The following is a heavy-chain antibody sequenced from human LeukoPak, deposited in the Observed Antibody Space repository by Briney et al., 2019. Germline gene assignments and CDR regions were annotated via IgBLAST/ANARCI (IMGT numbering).Heavy chain of an antibody. CDR2: TNSDASST. Sequence: GGSLRLSCAASGFTFNTYWMHWVRQAPGKGLEWVARTNSDASSTSYADSVKGRFTISRDNAKNTVYLQMNSLRAEDTAVYYCVRGDGFILDYWGQGTLVTVST. CDR3: VRGDGFILDY. CDR1: GFTFNTYW. V-gene: IGHV3-74*01. J-gene: IGHJ4*02. D-gene: IGHD5-24*01.